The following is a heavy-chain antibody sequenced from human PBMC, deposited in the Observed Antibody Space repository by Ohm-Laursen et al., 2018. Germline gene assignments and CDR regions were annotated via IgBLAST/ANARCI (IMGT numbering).Heavy chain of an antibody. CDR2: ISWNSGVI. J-gene: IGHJ6*02. CDR3: AKGGVDISFYFAMDV. D-gene: IGHD3-3*01. V-gene: IGHV3-9*01. CDR1: GFIFDEYA. Sequence: SLRLSCSASGFIFDEYAMYWVRHGPGKGLEWVSGISWNSGVIAYADSVKGRFTISRDNAKNSLYLQMDSLRAEDTAPYYCAKGGVDISFYFAMDVWGQGTTVTVSS.